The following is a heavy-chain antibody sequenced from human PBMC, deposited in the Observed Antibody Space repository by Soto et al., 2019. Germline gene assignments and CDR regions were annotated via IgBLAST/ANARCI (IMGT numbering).Heavy chain of an antibody. CDR1: GYTFTSYA. J-gene: IGHJ4*02. CDR3: ARGYYGDYGSFDY. V-gene: IGHV1-3*01. Sequence: QVQLVQSGAEVKKPGASVKVSCKASGYTFTSYAMHWVRQAPGQRLEGMGWINAGNGNTKYSQKFQGRVTITRDTSASTAYMELSSLRSEDTAVYYCARGYYGDYGSFDYWGQGTLVTVSS. CDR2: INAGNGNT. D-gene: IGHD4-17*01.